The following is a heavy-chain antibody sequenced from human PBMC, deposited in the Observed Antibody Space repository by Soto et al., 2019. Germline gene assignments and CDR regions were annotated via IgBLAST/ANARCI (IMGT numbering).Heavy chain of an antibody. V-gene: IGHV3-15*01. D-gene: IGHD4-17*01. CDR3: ATVTIPYYYYGMDV. J-gene: IGHJ6*02. CDR2: IKSKTDGGTT. Sequence: EVQLVESGGGLVKPGGSLRLSCAASGFTFSNAWMSWVRQAPGKGLEWVGRIKSKTDGGTTDYAAPVKGRFTISRDDSKNTLYLQMNSLKTEDTAVYYCATVTIPYYYYGMDVWGQGTTVTVSS. CDR1: GFTFSNAW.